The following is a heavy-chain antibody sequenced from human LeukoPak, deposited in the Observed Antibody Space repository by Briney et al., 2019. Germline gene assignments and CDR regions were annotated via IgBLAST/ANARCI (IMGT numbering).Heavy chain of an antibody. CDR3: ASNSDYDFWSGYYN. CDR1: GYTFTSYA. CDR2: INAGNGNT. V-gene: IGHV1-3*01. Sequence: ASVKVSCKASGYTFTSYAMHWVRQAPGQRLEWTGWINAGNGNTKYSQKFQGRVTITRDTSASTAYMELSSLRSEDTAVYYCASNSDYDFWSGYYNWGQGTLVTVSS. J-gene: IGHJ4*02. D-gene: IGHD3-3*01.